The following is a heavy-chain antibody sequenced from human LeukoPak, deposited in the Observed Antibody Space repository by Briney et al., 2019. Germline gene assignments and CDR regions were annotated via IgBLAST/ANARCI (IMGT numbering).Heavy chain of an antibody. CDR3: ARGQDDSSGYYRRTYYFDY. V-gene: IGHV4-34*01. CDR2: INHSGST. D-gene: IGHD3-22*01. J-gene: IGHJ4*02. Sequence: SETLSLTCAVYGGSFSGYYWSWIRQPPGKGLEWIGEINHSGSTNYNPSLKSRVTISVDTSKNQFSLKLSSVTAADTAVYYCARGQDDSSGYYRRTYYFDYWGQGTLVTVSS. CDR1: GGSFSGYY.